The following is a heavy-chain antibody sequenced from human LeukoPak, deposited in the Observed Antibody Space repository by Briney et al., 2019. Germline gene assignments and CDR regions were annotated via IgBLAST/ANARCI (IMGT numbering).Heavy chain of an antibody. CDR2: INHSGSA. J-gene: IGHJ4*02. CDR3: ARGDFWSGYLPDY. Sequence: SETLSLTCAVSGYSISSGYYWSWIRQPPGKGLEWIGEINHSGSANYNPSLKSRVTISVDTSKNQFSLKLSSVTAADTAVYYCARGDFWSGYLPDYWGQGTLVTVSS. CDR1: GYSISSGYY. V-gene: IGHV4-34*01. D-gene: IGHD3-3*01.